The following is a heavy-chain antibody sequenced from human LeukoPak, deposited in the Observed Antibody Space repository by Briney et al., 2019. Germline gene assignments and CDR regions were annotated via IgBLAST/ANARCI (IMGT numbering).Heavy chain of an antibody. CDR3: ARDPGSFVVVPAAMGDY. J-gene: IGHJ4*02. CDR1: GFTFSSYG. Sequence: GRSLRLSCAASGFTFSSYGMHWVRQAPGKGLEWVAVIWYDGSNKYYADSVKGRFTISRDNSKNTLYLQMNSLRAEDTAVYYSARDPGSFVVVPAAMGDYWGQGTLVTVSS. D-gene: IGHD2-2*01. V-gene: IGHV3-33*01. CDR2: IWYDGSNK.